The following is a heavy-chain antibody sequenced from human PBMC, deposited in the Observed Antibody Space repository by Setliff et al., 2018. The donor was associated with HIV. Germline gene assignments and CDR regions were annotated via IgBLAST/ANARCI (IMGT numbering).Heavy chain of an antibody. CDR1: GGSISSDGYY. D-gene: IGHD3-10*01. CDR3: ARDRRYYGSGSYPPFYYYYMDV. Sequence: KTSETLFLTCTVSGGSISSDGYYWSWIRQPAGKGLEWIGRISTTGSTNYTPSLKSRVTISVDTSKNQFSLKLSSVTAADTAVYFCARDRRYYGSGSYPPFYYYYMDVWGKGTTVTVSS. V-gene: IGHV4-61*02. CDR2: ISTTGST. J-gene: IGHJ6*03.